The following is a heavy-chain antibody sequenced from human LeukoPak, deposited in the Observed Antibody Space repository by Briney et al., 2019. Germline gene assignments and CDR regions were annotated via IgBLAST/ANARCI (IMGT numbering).Heavy chain of an antibody. D-gene: IGHD6-13*01. CDR1: GVSISIYY. Sequence: SETLSLTCTVSGVSISIYYWSWIRQPPGKGLEWIGYIYYSGSTNYNPSLKSRVTISVDTSKNQFSLKLSSVTAADTAVYYCARVYSSSWGYYFDYWGQGTLVTVSS. CDR2: IYYSGST. V-gene: IGHV4-59*01. J-gene: IGHJ4*02. CDR3: ARVYSSSWGYYFDY.